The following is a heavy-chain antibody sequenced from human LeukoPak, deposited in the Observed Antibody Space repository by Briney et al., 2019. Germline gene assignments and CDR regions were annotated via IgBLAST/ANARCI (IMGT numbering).Heavy chain of an antibody. J-gene: IGHJ6*02. CDR1: GFSISSFNW. Sequence: SDTLSLTCAVSGFSISSFNWWGWIRQPPGKGLEWIGYIYDSGNISYKPSLKSRVTITVDTSKNQFSLKLSSVTAADTAVYYCARHQGGNYYGMDVWGQGTTVTVSS. CDR2: IYDSGNI. CDR3: ARHQGGNYYGMDV. V-gene: IGHV4-28*05.